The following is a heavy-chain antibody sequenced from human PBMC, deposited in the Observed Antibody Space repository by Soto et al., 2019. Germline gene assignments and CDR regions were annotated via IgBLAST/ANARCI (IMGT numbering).Heavy chain of an antibody. V-gene: IGHV4-59*02. Sequence: SETLSLTCTVSGASVSSYYWSWIRQPPGKRLEWIGYIYNSGSTNYNPSLKSRVTISIDTSKNQFSLKLNSVTAADTAVYYCARNFWSGYYPQYYFDFWGQGSLVTVSS. J-gene: IGHJ4*02. CDR2: IYNSGST. D-gene: IGHD3-3*01. CDR3: ARNFWSGYYPQYYFDF. CDR1: GASVSSYY.